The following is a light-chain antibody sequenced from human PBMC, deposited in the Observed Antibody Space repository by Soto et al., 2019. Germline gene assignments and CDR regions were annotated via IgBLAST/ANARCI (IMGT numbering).Light chain of an antibody. Sequence: DIVLTQSPDSLAVSLGERATINCRSSQSVLYSSNNKNYLAWYQQKPGQPPKLLIYWASTRESGVPDRFSGSGAGTDFTLTISSLQAEDVAVYYCQQYNSIPPTFGPGTKVDIK. J-gene: IGKJ3*01. CDR3: QQYNSIPPT. CDR1: QSVLYSSNNKNY. CDR2: WAS. V-gene: IGKV4-1*01.